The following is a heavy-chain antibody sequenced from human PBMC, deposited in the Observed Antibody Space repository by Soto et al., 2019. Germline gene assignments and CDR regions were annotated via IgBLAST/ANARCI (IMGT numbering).Heavy chain of an antibody. CDR3: ARGVGSSPPRY. Sequence: SETLSLTCTVSCGSISSYYWSWIRQSPRQGLEWIGYVYDNGRPYYSPSLKSRVTISADTSKNQISLKLTSATAADTAVYYCARGVGSSPPRYWGRGTLVTVSS. D-gene: IGHD3-9*01. J-gene: IGHJ4*02. CDR1: CGSISSYY. CDR2: VYDNGRP. V-gene: IGHV4-59*01.